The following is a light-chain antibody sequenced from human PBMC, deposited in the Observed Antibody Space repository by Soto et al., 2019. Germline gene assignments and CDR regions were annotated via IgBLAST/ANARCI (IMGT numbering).Light chain of an antibody. Sequence: QSVLTQPPSVSGAPGQRVTISCTGSSSNIGAGYDVHWYQQLPGKAPKLLIYDDNKRPSGIPDRFSGSKSGTSATLGITGFQTGDEADYYCGSWDSSLSAYVFGAGTKATVL. CDR2: DDN. CDR3: GSWDSSLSAYV. CDR1: SSNIGAGYD. V-gene: IGLV1-51*01. J-gene: IGLJ1*01.